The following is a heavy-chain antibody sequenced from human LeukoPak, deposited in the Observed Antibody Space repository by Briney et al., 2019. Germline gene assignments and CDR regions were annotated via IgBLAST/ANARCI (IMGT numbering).Heavy chain of an antibody. D-gene: IGHD3-3*01. CDR1: GYTFTSYG. V-gene: IGHV1-8*01. CDR3: ARGRITIFGVVIHGMDV. J-gene: IGHJ6*02. CDR2: MNPNSGNT. Sequence: GASVKVSCKASGYTFTSYGINWVRQATGQGLEWMGWMNPNSGNTGYAQKFQGRVTMTRNTSISTAYMELSSLRSEDTAVYYCARGRITIFGVVIHGMDVWGQGTTVTVSS.